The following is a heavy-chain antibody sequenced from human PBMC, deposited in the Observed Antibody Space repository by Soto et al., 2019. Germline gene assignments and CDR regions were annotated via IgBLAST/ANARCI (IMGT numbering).Heavy chain of an antibody. CDR3: ARDPHEFWTSYGFDP. CDR2: ISAYDGKT. D-gene: IGHD3-3*01. Sequence: GASVKVSCKTSGYTFNTYGINWVRQAPGQGLELMGWISAYDGKTTYAEKFQGRVTLTTDTSTSKAYMELRSLRSDDTAIYYCARDPHEFWTSYGFDPWGQGTPVTVSS. CDR1: GYTFNTYG. J-gene: IGHJ5*02. V-gene: IGHV1-18*01.